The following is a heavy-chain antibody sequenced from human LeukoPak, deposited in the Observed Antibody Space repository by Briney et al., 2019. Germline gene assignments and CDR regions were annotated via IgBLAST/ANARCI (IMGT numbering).Heavy chain of an antibody. J-gene: IGHJ4*02. V-gene: IGHV4-38-2*02. D-gene: IGHD3-3*01. CDR3: ARGLNDSWTGENY. Sequence: PSETLSLTCSVSNYSINTGYFWAWLRQPPGKGLEWIGTIYHRGSSNYNPSLKSRVTISLDTSKSQFSLKVRYVTAADTAVYYCARGLNDSWTGENYWGQGTLVTVSS. CDR1: NYSINTGYF. CDR2: IYHRGSS.